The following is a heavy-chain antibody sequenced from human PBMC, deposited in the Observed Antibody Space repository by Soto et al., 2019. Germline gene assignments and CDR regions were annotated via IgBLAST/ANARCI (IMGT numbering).Heavy chain of an antibody. V-gene: IGHV3-21*01. J-gene: IGHJ6*02. D-gene: IGHD2-21*02. Sequence: GGSLRLSCAASGFTFGTFTMSWVRQAPGKGLEWVSSIGTTSTYIYYADSVRGRFTISRDNAKNSLYLQMNSLRAEDTAVYFCARVMCGDCSSYYYYSMDVWGQGTTVTVSS. CDR1: GFTFGTFT. CDR3: ARVMCGDCSSYYYYSMDV. CDR2: IGTTSTYI.